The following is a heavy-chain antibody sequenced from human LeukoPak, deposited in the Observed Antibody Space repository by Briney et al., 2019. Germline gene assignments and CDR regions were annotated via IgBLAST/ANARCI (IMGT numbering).Heavy chain of an antibody. V-gene: IGHV1-69*05. Sequence: GSSVKVSCKASGGTFSTYAISWVRQAPGQGLEWMGGIIPIFGTANYAQKFQGRVTMTTDTSTSTAYMELRSLRSDDTAVYYCARDLGWELPLLSFDYWGQGTLVTVSS. CDR1: GGTFSTYA. J-gene: IGHJ4*02. CDR2: IIPIFGTA. D-gene: IGHD1-26*01. CDR3: ARDLGWELPLLSFDY.